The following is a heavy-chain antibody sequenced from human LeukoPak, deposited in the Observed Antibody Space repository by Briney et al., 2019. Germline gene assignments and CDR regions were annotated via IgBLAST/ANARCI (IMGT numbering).Heavy chain of an antibody. CDR3: AKDLTYYDFWSGYTPNDAFDI. V-gene: IGHV3-23*01. D-gene: IGHD3-3*01. CDR1: GFTFSSYA. CDR2: ISGSGGST. Sequence: GGSLRLSCAASGFTFSSYAMSWVRQAPGKGLEWVSAISGSGGSTYYADSVKGRFTISRDNSKNTLYLQMNSLRAEDTAVYYCAKDLTYYDFWSGYTPNDAFDIWGQGTMVTVSS. J-gene: IGHJ3*02.